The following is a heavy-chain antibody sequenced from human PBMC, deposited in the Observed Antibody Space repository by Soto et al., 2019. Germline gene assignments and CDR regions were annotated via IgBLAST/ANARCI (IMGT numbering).Heavy chain of an antibody. CDR2: ISPRNGNT. D-gene: IGHD2-15*01. CDR3: AITPTPTHVDSNKNNYLDP. CDR1: GYTFDSYG. V-gene: IGHV1-18*04. J-gene: IGHJ5*02. Sequence: QVQLVQSGPEVKKPGTSVKVSCKASGYTFDSYGFSWVRQAPGQRLEWMGWISPRNGNTHYVEKFQGRVTMTTDTSTSTSCMELKNLRSNDKAVYYCAITPTPTHVDSNKNNYLDPWGQGTLVTVSS.